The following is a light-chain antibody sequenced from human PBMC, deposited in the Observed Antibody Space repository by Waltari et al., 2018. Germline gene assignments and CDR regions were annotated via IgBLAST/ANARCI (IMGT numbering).Light chain of an antibody. CDR3: HQYSTTPWT. CDR2: WAS. Sequence: DIVMTQSPDSLAVSLGERATINCKSSQSVLYSVNHKNYLAWYQQKPGQPPKLPIYWASARESGVPDRVSGSGSGTDFTLTITSLQAEDVAVYYCHQYSTTPWTFGQGTKVEI. CDR1: QSVLYSVNHKNY. J-gene: IGKJ1*01. V-gene: IGKV4-1*01.